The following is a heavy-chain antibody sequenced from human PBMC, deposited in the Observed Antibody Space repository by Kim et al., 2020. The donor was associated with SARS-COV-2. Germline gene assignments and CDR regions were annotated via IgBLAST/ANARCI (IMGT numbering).Heavy chain of an antibody. D-gene: IGHD3-10*01. CDR1: GGSISSSSYY. CDR3: ARHGYYYGSGSYKAFDF. CDR2: IYYSGST. J-gene: IGHJ4*01. Sequence: SETLSLTCTVSGGSISSSSYYWGRLRQPPGKGLEGIGSIYYSGSTNSTPTLKSRVTISVTTYKNQFSLKLSSVTAADTAVYYSARHGYYYGSGSYKAFDFWGQGTLVTVSS. V-gene: IGHV4-39*01.